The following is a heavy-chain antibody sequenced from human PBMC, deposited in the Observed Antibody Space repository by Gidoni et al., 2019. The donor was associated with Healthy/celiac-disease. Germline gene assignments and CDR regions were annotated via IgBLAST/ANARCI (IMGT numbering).Heavy chain of an antibody. CDR1: GGTFSSYT. J-gene: IGHJ6*03. Sequence: QVQLVQSGAEVKKPGSSVKVSCKASGGTFSSYTISWVRQAPGQGLEWMGRIIPILGIANYEQKFQGRVTITADKSTSTAYMELSSLRSEDTAVYYCAREEVPAAIDYYYYYYMDVWGKGTTVTVSS. V-gene: IGHV1-69*08. D-gene: IGHD2-2*02. CDR3: AREEVPAAIDYYYYYYMDV. CDR2: IIPILGIA.